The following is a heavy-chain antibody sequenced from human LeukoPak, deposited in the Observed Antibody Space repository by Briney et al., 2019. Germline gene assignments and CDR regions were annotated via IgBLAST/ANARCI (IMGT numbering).Heavy chain of an antibody. Sequence: SETLSLTCTVSGGSISSYYWSCIRQPPGKGLEWIGYIYYSGSTNYNPSLKSRVTISVDTSKNQFSLKLSSVTAADTAVYYCASGWNVYDAFDIWGQGTMVTVSS. V-gene: IGHV4-59*08. J-gene: IGHJ3*02. D-gene: IGHD1-1*01. CDR1: GGSISSYY. CDR3: ASGWNVYDAFDI. CDR2: IYYSGST.